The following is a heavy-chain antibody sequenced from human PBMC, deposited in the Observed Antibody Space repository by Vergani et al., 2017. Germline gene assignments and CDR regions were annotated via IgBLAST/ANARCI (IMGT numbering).Heavy chain of an antibody. D-gene: IGHD6-19*01. Sequence: QVQLQESGPGLVKPSETLSLTCTVSGGSISSYYWSWIRQPPGKGLEWIGYIYYSGSTNYNPSLKSRVTISVDTSKNQFSLKLSSVTAADTAVYYCARGRSGWYGFDYWGQGTLVTVSS. J-gene: IGHJ4*02. V-gene: IGHV4-59*01. CDR2: IYYSGST. CDR1: GGSISSYY. CDR3: ARGRSGWYGFDY.